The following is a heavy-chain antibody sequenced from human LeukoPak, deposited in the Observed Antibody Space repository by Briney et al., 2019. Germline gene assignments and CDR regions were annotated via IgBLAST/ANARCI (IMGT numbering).Heavy chain of an antibody. Sequence: SETLSLTCSVSGGSISSSYRSWIRQAPGKGPEWIGYIFYTGNNDYSPSLKSRVTISVDTSKNQFSLRVNSVTAADTAVYYCARAIYSRAWYASDIWGQGTVVTVSA. CDR2: IFYTGNN. CDR1: GGSISSSY. D-gene: IGHD6-19*01. CDR3: ARAIYSRAWYASDI. J-gene: IGHJ3*02. V-gene: IGHV4-59*01.